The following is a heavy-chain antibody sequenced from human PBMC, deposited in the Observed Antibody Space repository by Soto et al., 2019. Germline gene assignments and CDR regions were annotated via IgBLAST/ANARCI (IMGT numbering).Heavy chain of an antibody. V-gene: IGHV4-59*08. D-gene: IGHD1-26*01. CDR1: GGTISSWY. CDR3: ARRYGSAIDY. Sequence: SETLSLTCTVSGGTISSWYWSWIRQPPGKGLEWIGYIYYSGSTNCNPSLKSRVTISVDTSKNQFSLKLSSVTAADTAVYYCARRYGSAIDYWGQRTLVTVSS. CDR2: IYYSGST. J-gene: IGHJ4*02.